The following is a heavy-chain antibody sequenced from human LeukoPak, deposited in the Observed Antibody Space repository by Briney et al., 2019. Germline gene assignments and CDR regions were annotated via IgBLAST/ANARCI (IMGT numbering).Heavy chain of an antibody. Sequence: GGSLRLSCAASGFTFSSYAMSWVRQAPGKGLEWVSAISGSGGSTYYADSVKGRFTISRDNSKNTLYLQMNNLRAEDTAVYYCAKDREDCSSTSCYANDAFDIWGQGTMVTVSS. J-gene: IGHJ3*02. CDR1: GFTFSSYA. V-gene: IGHV3-23*01. CDR3: AKDREDCSSTSCYANDAFDI. D-gene: IGHD2-2*01. CDR2: ISGSGGST.